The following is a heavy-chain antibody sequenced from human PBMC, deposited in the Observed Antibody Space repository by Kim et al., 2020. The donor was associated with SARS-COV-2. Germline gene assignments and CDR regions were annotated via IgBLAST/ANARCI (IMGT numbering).Heavy chain of an antibody. V-gene: IGHV4-59*12. CDR2: IYYGGST. Sequence: SETLSLTCTVSRGSIRGYYWSWIRQPPGKGLEWIGYIYYGGSTYYNPSLKSRVTISLDTSKNQFSLSLSSMTAADTAVYYCARHALPTSNWLPYYFDTWGQGTLVTVSS. CDR3: ARHALPTSNWLPYYFDT. J-gene: IGHJ4*02. D-gene: IGHD1-1*01. CDR1: RGSIRGYY.